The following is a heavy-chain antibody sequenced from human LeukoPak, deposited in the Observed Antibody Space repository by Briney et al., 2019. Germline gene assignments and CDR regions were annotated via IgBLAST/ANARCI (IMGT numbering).Heavy chain of an antibody. CDR1: GYTFTSYD. Sequence: ASVKVSCKASGYTFTSYDINWVRQATGQGLEWMGWMNPNSGSTGYAQKFQGRVTITRNTSISTAYMELSGLRSEDTAVYYCARETDITGTTFDYWGQGTLVTVSS. J-gene: IGHJ4*02. CDR2: MNPNSGST. V-gene: IGHV1-8*03. D-gene: IGHD1-7*01. CDR3: ARETDITGTTFDY.